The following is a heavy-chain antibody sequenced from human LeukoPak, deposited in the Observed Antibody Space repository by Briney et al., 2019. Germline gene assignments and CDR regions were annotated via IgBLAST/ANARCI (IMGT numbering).Heavy chain of an antibody. V-gene: IGHV3-7*01. CDR1: GFTFSSYW. D-gene: IGHD3-3*01. Sequence: GGSLRLSCAASGFTFSSYWMSWVRQAPGKGLDWVANIKQDGSEKYYVDSVKGRFTISRDNAKNSLYLQMNSLRAEDTAVYYCARERRGYYDFWSGYSNWFDPWGQGTLVTVSS. J-gene: IGHJ5*02. CDR2: IKQDGSEK. CDR3: ARERRGYYDFWSGYSNWFDP.